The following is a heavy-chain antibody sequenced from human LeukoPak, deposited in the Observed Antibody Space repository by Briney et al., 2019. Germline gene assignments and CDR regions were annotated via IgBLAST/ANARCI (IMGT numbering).Heavy chain of an antibody. J-gene: IGHJ4*02. CDR3: AIDGGRFDN. Sequence: GGSLRLSCAASGLTFTTYWMSWVRQAPGKGLEWVANINQDGSERYYVDSVKGRFTISRDNAKKSLYLQMNGLRADDTAVYYCAIDGGRFDNWGQGTLVTVSS. CDR2: INQDGSER. V-gene: IGHV3-7*01. D-gene: IGHD3-3*01. CDR1: GLTFTTYW.